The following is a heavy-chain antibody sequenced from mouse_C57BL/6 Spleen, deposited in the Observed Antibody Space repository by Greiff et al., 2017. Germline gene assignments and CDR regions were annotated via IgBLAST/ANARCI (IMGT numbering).Heavy chain of an antibody. CDR2: IRLKSDNYAT. J-gene: IGHJ3*01. CDR1: GFTFSNYW. CDR3: TGGVLRYWFAY. D-gene: IGHD1-1*01. Sequence: EVQVVESGGGLVQPGGSMKLSCVASGFTFSNYWMNWVRQSPEKGLEWVAQIRLKSDNYATHYAESVKGRFTISRDDSKSSVYLQMNNLRAEDTGNYSCTGGVLRYWFAYWGQGTLVTVSA. V-gene: IGHV6-3*01.